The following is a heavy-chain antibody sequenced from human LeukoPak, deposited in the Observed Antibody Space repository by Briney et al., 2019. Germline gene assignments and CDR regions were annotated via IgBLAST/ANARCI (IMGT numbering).Heavy chain of an antibody. D-gene: IGHD3-3*01. CDR2: IDPSDSYV. CDR1: GHSFTNYW. CDR3: ARHHIKGFLGGADN. J-gene: IGHJ4*02. Sequence: PGESLRISCNVSGHSFTNYWISWVRQKPGKGLEWMGRIDPSDSYVNYSPSFQDHVIISGAKSTNTAYLQRSSLKASDTAIYYCARHHIKGFLGGADNWGQGALVTVSS. V-gene: IGHV5-10-1*01.